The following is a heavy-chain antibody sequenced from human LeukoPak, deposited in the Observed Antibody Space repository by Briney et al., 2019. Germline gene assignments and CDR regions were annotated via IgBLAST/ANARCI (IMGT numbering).Heavy chain of an antibody. Sequence: SETLSLTCTVSGGSISSGDYYWSWIRQPPGKGLEWIGYIYYSRSTNYNPSLKSRVTISVDTSKNQFSLKLTSVTAADTAVYYCARGLAYYASGKWFDPWGQGTLVTVSS. CDR2: IYYSRST. V-gene: IGHV4-61*08. CDR3: ARGLAYYASGKWFDP. D-gene: IGHD3-10*01. J-gene: IGHJ5*02. CDR1: GGSISSGDYY.